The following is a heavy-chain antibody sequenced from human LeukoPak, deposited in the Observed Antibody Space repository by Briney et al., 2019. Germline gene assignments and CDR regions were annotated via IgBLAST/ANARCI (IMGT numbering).Heavy chain of an antibody. D-gene: IGHD1-26*01. Sequence: ASVKVSCKASGYTFTGYYMHWVRQAPGQGLEWMGWINPNSGGTNYAQKFQGRVTMTRDTSISTAYMELSRLRSDDTAVYYCAEDQGATGYFDYWGQGTLVTVSS. J-gene: IGHJ4*02. CDR3: AEDQGATGYFDY. V-gene: IGHV1-2*02. CDR2: INPNSGGT. CDR1: GYTFTGYY.